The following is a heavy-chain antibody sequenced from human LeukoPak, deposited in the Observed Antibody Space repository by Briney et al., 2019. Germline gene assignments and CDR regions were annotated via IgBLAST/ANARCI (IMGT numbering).Heavy chain of an antibody. V-gene: IGHV3-30-3*01. CDR1: GFTFSSYA. CDR2: ISYDGSNK. CDR3: ARAIAARPGNYFDY. D-gene: IGHD6-6*01. Sequence: GGSLRLSCAASGFTFSSYAMHWVRQAPGKGLEWVAVISYDGSNKYYADSVKGRFTISRDNSKNTLYLQMNSLRAEDTAVYYCARAIAARPGNYFDYWGQGTLVTVSS. J-gene: IGHJ4*02.